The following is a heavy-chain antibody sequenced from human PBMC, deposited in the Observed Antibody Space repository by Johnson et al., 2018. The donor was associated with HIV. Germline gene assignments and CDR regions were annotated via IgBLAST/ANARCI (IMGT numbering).Heavy chain of an antibody. V-gene: IGHV3-20*04. D-gene: IGHD6-13*01. CDR1: GFTFDDYG. Sequence: EVQLVESGGGVVRPGGSLRLSCAASGFTFDDYGMTWVRQAPGKGLEWVSGIDWNGGISGYADSVKGRFSISRDNGKNSLYLQMNSLRAEDTALYYCARGAYSSSWHASDASDIWGQGTMVTVSS. CDR3: ARGAYSSSWHASDASDI. J-gene: IGHJ3*02. CDR2: IDWNGGIS.